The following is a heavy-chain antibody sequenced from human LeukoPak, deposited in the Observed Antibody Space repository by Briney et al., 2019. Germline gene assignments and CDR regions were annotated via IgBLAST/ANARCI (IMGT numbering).Heavy chain of an antibody. Sequence: PGGSLRLSCAASGFTFSNAWMSWVRQAPGKGLEWVGRIKSKTDGGTTDYAAPVKGRFTISRDDSKNTLYLQMNSLKTEDTAVYYCTTSTPFIVVVPAAIRDGIRYYYYMDVWGKGTTVTVAS. CDR3: TTSTPFIVVVPAAIRDGIRYYYYMDV. D-gene: IGHD2-2*02. CDR1: GFTFSNAW. J-gene: IGHJ6*03. CDR2: IKSKTDGGTT. V-gene: IGHV3-15*01.